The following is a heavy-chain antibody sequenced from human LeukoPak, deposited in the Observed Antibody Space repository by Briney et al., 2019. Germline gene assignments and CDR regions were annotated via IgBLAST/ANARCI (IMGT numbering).Heavy chain of an antibody. CDR3: AKDRYQDYYGSGTPTYFDY. Sequence: GGSLRLSCAASGFTVSSNYMSWVRQAPGKGLEWVSVIYSGGSTYYADSVKGRFTISRDNSKNTLYLQMNSLRAEDTAVYYCAKDRYQDYYGSGTPTYFDYWGQGTLVTVSS. CDR1: GFTVSSNY. D-gene: IGHD3-10*01. V-gene: IGHV3-66*01. CDR2: IYSGGST. J-gene: IGHJ4*02.